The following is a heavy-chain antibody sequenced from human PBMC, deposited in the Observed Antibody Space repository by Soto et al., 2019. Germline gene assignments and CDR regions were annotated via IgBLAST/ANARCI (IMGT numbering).Heavy chain of an antibody. CDR1: GGSVSSGSYY. D-gene: IGHD1-26*01. CDR3: AREGAVNNWFDP. Sequence: PSETLSLTCTVSGGSVSSGSYYWSWIRQPPGKGLEWIGYIYYSGSTNYNPSLKSRVTISVDTSKNQFSLKLSSVTAADTAVYYCAREGAVNNWFDPWGQGTQVTVSS. J-gene: IGHJ5*02. V-gene: IGHV4-61*01. CDR2: IYYSGST.